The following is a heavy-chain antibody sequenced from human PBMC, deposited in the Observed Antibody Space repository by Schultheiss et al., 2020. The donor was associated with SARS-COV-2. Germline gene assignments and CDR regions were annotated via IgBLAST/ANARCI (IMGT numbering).Heavy chain of an antibody. CDR2: IYPGDSDT. CDR1: GYSFTSYW. V-gene: IGHV5-51*01. J-gene: IGHJ4*02. CDR3: ARGGQGYYDSSGYYGY. Sequence: ESLKISCKGSGYSFTSYWIGWVRQMPGKGLEWMGIIYPGDSDTRYSPSFQGQVTISADKSISTAYLQWSSLKASDTAMYYCARGGQGYYDSSGYYGYWGQGTLVTVSS. D-gene: IGHD3-22*01.